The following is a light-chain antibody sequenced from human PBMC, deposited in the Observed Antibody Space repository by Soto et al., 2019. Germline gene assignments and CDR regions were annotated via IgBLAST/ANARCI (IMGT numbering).Light chain of an antibody. CDR2: SNN. V-gene: IGLV1-44*01. CDR1: SSTIGSNI. CDR3: AAWDDTLNGWV. Sequence: QSELTQPPSASGTPGQGVTISCSGSSSTIGSNIVIWYQQLPGTAPKLLIYSNNQRPSGVPDRFSGSKSGTSASLAISGLQSEDEADYYCAAWDDTLNGWVFGGGTKLTVL. J-gene: IGLJ3*02.